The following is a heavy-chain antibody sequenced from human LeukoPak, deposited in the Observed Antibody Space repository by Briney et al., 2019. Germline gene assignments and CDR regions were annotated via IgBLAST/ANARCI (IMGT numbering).Heavy chain of an antibody. CDR2: ISSSSTI. CDR3: ARASGMMLFDY. V-gene: IGHV3-48*04. Sequence: GGSLRLSCAASGFTFSSYSMNWVRQAPGKGLEWVSYISSSSTIYYADSVKGRFTISRDNAKNSLYLQMNSLRAEDTAVYYCARASGMMLFDYWGQGTLVTVSS. D-gene: IGHD3-10*01. J-gene: IGHJ4*02. CDR1: GFTFSSYS.